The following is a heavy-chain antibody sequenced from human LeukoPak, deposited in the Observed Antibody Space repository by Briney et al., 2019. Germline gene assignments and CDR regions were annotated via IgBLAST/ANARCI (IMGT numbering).Heavy chain of an antibody. D-gene: IGHD5-12*01. V-gene: IGHV3-20*04. CDR2: INWNGDTI. J-gene: IGHJ6*03. CDR3: ARERATLDYYYMDV. Sequence: GGSLRLSCAASGFTFDDYGMTWVRQAPGKGLEWVSGINWNGDTIGYADSVKGRFTISRDNAKNSLYLQMNSLRAEDTALYYCARERATLDYYYMDVWGKGTTVTVSS. CDR1: GFTFDDYG.